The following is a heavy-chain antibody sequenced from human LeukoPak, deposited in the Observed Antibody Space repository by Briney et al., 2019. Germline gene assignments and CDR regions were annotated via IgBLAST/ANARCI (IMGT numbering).Heavy chain of an antibody. CDR3: ARLRGRNWGDY. CDR1: GGSISGYY. Sequence: SETLSLTCTVSGGSISGYYWSWLRQPPGKGLECIGYISYSGSTYYNPSLRSRVTISVDTSKNQVSLKLSSVTAADTAVYYCARLRGRNWGDYWGQGTLVTVSS. CDR2: ISYSGST. V-gene: IGHV4-59*08. J-gene: IGHJ4*02. D-gene: IGHD7-27*01.